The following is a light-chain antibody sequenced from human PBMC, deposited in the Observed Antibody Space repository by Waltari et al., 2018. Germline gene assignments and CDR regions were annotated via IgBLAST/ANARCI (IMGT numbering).Light chain of an antibody. CDR1: SSGIGRYDI. Sequence: QSALTQPAAVSGSPGQSVTIPCIGASSGIGRYDIVSWYQQHPGNAPKLVISDVSKRPSGVSDRFSGSKSGDTASLTISGLQFEDEADYYCCSYAGNYVWVFGGGTRLTVL. V-gene: IGLV2-23*02. J-gene: IGLJ3*02. CDR3: CSYAGNYVWV. CDR2: DVS.